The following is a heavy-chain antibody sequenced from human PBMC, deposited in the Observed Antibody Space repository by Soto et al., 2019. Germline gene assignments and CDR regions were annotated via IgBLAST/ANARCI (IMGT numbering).Heavy chain of an antibody. CDR2: IDPSDSYT. V-gene: IGHV5-10-1*01. D-gene: IGHD3-9*01. Sequence: PRESLKISCKGSGYSFTSYWISWVRQMPGKGLEWMGRIDPSDSYTNYSPSFQGHVTISADKSISTAYLQWSSLKASDTAMYYCARQVGGLLRYFDWLATDPIGGDFDYWGQGTLVTVSS. CDR1: GYSFTSYW. J-gene: IGHJ4*02. CDR3: ARQVGGLLRYFDWLATDPIGGDFDY.